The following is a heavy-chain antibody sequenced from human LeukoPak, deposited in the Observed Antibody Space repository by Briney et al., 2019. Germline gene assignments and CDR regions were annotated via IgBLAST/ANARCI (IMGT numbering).Heavy chain of an antibody. J-gene: IGHJ4*02. CDR1: GFTFSSYG. CDR2: ISGSGGST. Sequence: GGSLRLSCAASGFTFSSYGMSWVRQAPGKGLEWVSAISGSGGSTYYADSVKGRFTISRDNSKNTLYLQMNSLRAEDTAVYYCAKDQAGYYDSSGSNYWGQGTLVTVSS. V-gene: IGHV3-23*01. CDR3: AKDQAGYYDSSGSNY. D-gene: IGHD3-22*01.